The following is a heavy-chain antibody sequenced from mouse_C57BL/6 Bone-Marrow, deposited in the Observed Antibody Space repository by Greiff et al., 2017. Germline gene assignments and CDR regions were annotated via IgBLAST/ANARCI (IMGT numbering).Heavy chain of an antibody. Sequence: QVHVKQPGAELVKPGASVKLSCKASGYTFTSYWMHWVKQRPGQGLEWIGMIHPNSGSTNYNEKFKSKATLTVDKSSSTAYMQLSSLTSEDSAVYYCARERDYYGSSYGDYWGQGTTLTVSS. V-gene: IGHV1-64*01. J-gene: IGHJ2*01. CDR1: GYTFTSYW. CDR2: IHPNSGST. D-gene: IGHD1-1*01. CDR3: ARERDYYGSSYGDY.